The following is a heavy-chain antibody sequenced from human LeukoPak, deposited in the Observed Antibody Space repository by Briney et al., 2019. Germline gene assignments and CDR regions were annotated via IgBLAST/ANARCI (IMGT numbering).Heavy chain of an antibody. D-gene: IGHD5-12*01. V-gene: IGHV1-69*13. CDR2: IIPIFGTA. Sequence: SVKVSCKASGGTFSSYAISWVRQAPGQGLKWMGGIIPIFGTANYAQKFQGRVTITADESTSTAYMELSSLRSEDTAVYYCARAGWLQSQYNWFDPWGQGTLVTVSS. J-gene: IGHJ5*02. CDR3: ARAGWLQSQYNWFDP. CDR1: GGTFSSYA.